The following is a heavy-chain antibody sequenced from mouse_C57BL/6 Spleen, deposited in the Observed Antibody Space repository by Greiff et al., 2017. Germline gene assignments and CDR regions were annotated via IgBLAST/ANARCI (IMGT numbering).Heavy chain of an antibody. V-gene: IGHV14-4*01. CDR1: GFNIKDDY. Sequence: EVQLQQSGAELVRPGASVTLSCTASGFNIKDDYMHWVKQRPEQGLEWIGWIDPENGDTEYASKFQGKATITADTSSNTAYLQLSSLTSEDTADYYCTSYYYGSSYVTYWGQGTLVTVSA. CDR2: IDPENGDT. J-gene: IGHJ3*01. D-gene: IGHD1-1*01. CDR3: TSYYYGSSYVTY.